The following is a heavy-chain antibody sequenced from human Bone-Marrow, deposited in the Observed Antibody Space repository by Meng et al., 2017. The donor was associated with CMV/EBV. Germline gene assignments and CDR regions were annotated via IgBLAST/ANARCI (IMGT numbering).Heavy chain of an antibody. CDR3: ARHSRGVRMGAIYYFDY. J-gene: IGHJ4*02. V-gene: IGHV5-51*01. CDR2: IYPGDSDT. CDR1: YRFTSYW. D-gene: IGHD3-10*01. Sequence: YRFTSYWIGWVRQMPGKGLEWMGVIYPGDSDTRYSPSFQGQVTISADKSISTAYLQWSSLKASDTAMYYCARHSRGVRMGAIYYFDYWGQGTLVTVSS.